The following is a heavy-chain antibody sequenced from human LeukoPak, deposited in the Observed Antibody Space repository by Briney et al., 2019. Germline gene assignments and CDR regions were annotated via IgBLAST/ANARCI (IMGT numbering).Heavy chain of an antibody. CDR1: GYTITAYY. CDR3: ATAYVWFGELSAFDI. Sequence: ASVKVSCKASGYTITAYYMHWVRQAPGQGLEWMGRIDPNSGGTNYAQKFQGRVTMTRDTSISTAYMELSRLRSDDTAVYYCATAYVWFGELSAFDIWGQGTMVTVSS. V-gene: IGHV1-2*06. CDR2: IDPNSGGT. J-gene: IGHJ3*02. D-gene: IGHD3-10*01.